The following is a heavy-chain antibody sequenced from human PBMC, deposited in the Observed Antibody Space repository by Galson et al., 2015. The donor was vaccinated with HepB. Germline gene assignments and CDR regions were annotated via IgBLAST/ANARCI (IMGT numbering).Heavy chain of an antibody. CDR3: ARGIAVAGTRSFDY. Sequence: SLRLSCAASGFTFSPYSMHWVRQAPGKGLEWVALISYDGSTRYYVDSVKGRFTISRDNSKNTLYLQMSSLRKEDTAVYYCARGIAVAGTRSFDYWGQGTLVTVSS. V-gene: IGHV3-30*04. CDR2: ISYDGSTR. CDR1: GFTFSPYS. J-gene: IGHJ4*02. D-gene: IGHD6-19*01.